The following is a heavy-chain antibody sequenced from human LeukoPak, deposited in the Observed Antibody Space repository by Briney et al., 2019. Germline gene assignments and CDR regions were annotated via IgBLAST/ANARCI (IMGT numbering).Heavy chain of an antibody. J-gene: IGHJ4*02. V-gene: IGHV3-13*01. Sequence: GGSLRLSCAASGFTFSSYDMHWVRQATGKGLEWVSAIGTAGDTYYPGSVKGRFTISRENAKNSLYLQMNSLRAGDTAVYYCVSSLGIAAAFDYWGQGTLVTVSS. D-gene: IGHD6-13*01. CDR1: GFTFSSYD. CDR2: IGTAGDT. CDR3: VSSLGIAAAFDY.